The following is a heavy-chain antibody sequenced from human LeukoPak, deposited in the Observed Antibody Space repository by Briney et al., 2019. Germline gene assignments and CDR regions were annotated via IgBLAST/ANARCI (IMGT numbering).Heavy chain of an antibody. CDR2: IYSGGST. CDR1: GFTVSSNY. V-gene: IGHV3-53*01. D-gene: IGHD1-26*01. CDR3: AKDFSSGSYFSWFDP. Sequence: PGGSLRLSCAASGFTVSSNYMSWVRQAPGKGLEWVSVIYSGGSTYYADSVKGRFTISRDNSKNTLYLQMNSLRAEDTAVYYCAKDFSSGSYFSWFDPWGQGTLVTVSS. J-gene: IGHJ5*02.